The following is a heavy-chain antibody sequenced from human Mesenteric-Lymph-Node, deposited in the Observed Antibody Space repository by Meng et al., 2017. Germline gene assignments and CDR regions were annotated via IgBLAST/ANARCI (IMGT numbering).Heavy chain of an antibody. V-gene: IGHV5-51*01. D-gene: IGHD4-23*01. Sequence: GGSLRLSCKGSGYSFSSQWIGWVRQMPGKGLEWMGIIYPGDSDTRYSPSFQGQVTISADKSISTAYLQWSSLKASDTAMYYCARAGLRWSSPPSYWGQGTLVTVSS. J-gene: IGHJ4*02. CDR3: ARAGLRWSSPPSY. CDR1: GYSFSSQW. CDR2: IYPGDSDT.